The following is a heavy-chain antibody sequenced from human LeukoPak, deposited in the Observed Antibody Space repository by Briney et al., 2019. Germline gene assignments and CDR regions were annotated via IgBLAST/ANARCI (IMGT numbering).Heavy chain of an antibody. V-gene: IGHV1-46*01. CDR1: GGTFGSYA. CDR3: ARGGYYDILTGYYRPAYYYMDV. D-gene: IGHD3-9*01. J-gene: IGHJ6*03. CDR2: INPSGGST. Sequence: ASVKVSCKASGGTFGSYAISWVRQAPGQGLEWMGIINPSGGSTSYAQKFQGRVTMTRDTSTSTVYMELSSLRSEDTAVYYCARGGYYDILTGYYRPAYYYMDVWGKGTTVTISS.